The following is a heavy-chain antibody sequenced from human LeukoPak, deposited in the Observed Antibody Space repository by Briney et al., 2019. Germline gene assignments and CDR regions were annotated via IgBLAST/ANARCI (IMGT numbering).Heavy chain of an antibody. J-gene: IGHJ5*02. Sequence: ASVKVSCKASGYTFTSYGISWVRQAPGQGLEWMGWISAYNGNTNYAQKLQGRVTMTTDTSTSTAYMELRSLRSDDTAVYYCARDGPTIVVVPAAIGGYNWFDPWGLGTLVTVSS. CDR2: ISAYNGNT. D-gene: IGHD2-2*01. CDR3: ARDGPTIVVVPAAIGGYNWFDP. CDR1: GYTFTSYG. V-gene: IGHV1-18*01.